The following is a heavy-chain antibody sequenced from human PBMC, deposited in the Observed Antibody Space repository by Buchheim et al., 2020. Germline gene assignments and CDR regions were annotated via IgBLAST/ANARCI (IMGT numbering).Heavy chain of an antibody. CDR2: INHSGST. V-gene: IGHV4-34*01. J-gene: IGHJ4*02. Sequence: QVQLQQWGAGLLKPSETLSLTCAVYGGSFSGYYWSWIRQPPGKGLEWIGEINHSGSTNYNPSLKSRVTISVDTSKNQFSLKLSSVTAADTAVYYCASRPWYCSSTSCYRNFDYWGQGTL. CDR3: ASRPWYCSSTSCYRNFDY. D-gene: IGHD2-2*01. CDR1: GGSFSGYY.